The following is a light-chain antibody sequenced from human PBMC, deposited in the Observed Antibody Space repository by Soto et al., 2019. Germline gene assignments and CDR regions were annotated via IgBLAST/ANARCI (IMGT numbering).Light chain of an antibody. CDR3: QSYDESSHV. V-gene: IGLV6-57*01. CDR2: QDN. CDR1: SGSIASNF. J-gene: IGLJ1*01. Sequence: NFMLTQPHSVSESPGKTVTISCTRSSGSIASNFVQWSQQRPGSSPTTVIYQDNQRPSGVPPRFSGSIDRSSNSASLTISGLRTEDEDDYYCQSYDESSHVFGTGTKVTVL.